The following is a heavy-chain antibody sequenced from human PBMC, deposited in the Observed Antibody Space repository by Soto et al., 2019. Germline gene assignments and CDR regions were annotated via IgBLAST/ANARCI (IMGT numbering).Heavy chain of an antibody. D-gene: IGHD3-22*01. CDR2: IIPIFGTA. CDR3: ARGEGGYYAYFDY. Sequence: ASVKVSCKASGGTFSSYSISWVRQAPGQGLEWMGGIIPIFGTANYAQKFQGRVTITADESTSTAYMELSSLRSEDTAVYYCARGEGGYYAYFDYWGQGTLVTVSS. J-gene: IGHJ4*02. CDR1: GGTFSSYS. V-gene: IGHV1-69*13.